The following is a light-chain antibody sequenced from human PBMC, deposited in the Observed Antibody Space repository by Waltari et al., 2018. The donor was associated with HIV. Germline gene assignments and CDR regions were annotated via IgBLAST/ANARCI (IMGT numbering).Light chain of an antibody. Sequence: VLTQSQASLVLSPGDRATLSCRASQSVSNYLAWYQQKPGQAPRLLIYGASSRATGIPARFSGSGSGTDFTLTISSLEPGDFAVYYCQHRSNWPITFGQGTRLEIK. CDR2: GAS. CDR1: QSVSNY. J-gene: IGKJ5*01. V-gene: IGKV3-11*01. CDR3: QHRSNWPIT.